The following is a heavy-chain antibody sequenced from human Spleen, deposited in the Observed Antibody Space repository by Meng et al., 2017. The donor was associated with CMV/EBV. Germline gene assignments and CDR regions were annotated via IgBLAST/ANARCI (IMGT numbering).Heavy chain of an antibody. Sequence: ASVKVSCKASGYTFTGYYMHWVLQAPGQGLEWMGWINPNSGGTNYAQKFQGRVTMTRDTSISTAYMELSRLRSDDTAVYYCARHIHYYYDSSGYSPYNWFDPWGQGTLVTVSS. CDR1: GYTFTGYY. J-gene: IGHJ5*02. D-gene: IGHD3-22*01. V-gene: IGHV1-2*02. CDR2: INPNSGGT. CDR3: ARHIHYYYDSSGYSPYNWFDP.